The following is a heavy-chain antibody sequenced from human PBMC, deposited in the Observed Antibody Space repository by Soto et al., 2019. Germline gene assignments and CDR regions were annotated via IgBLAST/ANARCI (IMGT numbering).Heavy chain of an antibody. CDR3: ATEGQRYSGSYHEAGIDY. CDR2: IIPIVGIA. CDR1: GGTFSSYT. J-gene: IGHJ4*02. Sequence: SVKVSCKASGGTFSSYTIGWVRQAPGQGLEWMGRIIPIVGIANYAQKFQGRVTMTADKSTSTAYMELSSLRSEDTAVYYCATEGQRYSGSYHEAGIDYRGQGTLVTVSS. D-gene: IGHD1-26*01. V-gene: IGHV1-69*04.